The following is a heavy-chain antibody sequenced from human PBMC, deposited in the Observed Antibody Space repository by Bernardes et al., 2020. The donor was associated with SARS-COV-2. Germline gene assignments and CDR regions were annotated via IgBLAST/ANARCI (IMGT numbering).Heavy chain of an antibody. D-gene: IGHD6-13*01. CDR3: ARHRYSSSYYNWFDP. CDR2: IYYSET. CDR1: GGSLSGYY. J-gene: IGHJ5*02. Sequence: SEPLSLTCTVSGGSLSGYYWGWIRQPPGKGLEWIGYIYYSETTYNPSLKSRVSISMDTSKNQFSLRLSSVTAADTAVYYCARHRYSSSYYNWFDPWGQGTLVTVSS. V-gene: IGHV4-59*08.